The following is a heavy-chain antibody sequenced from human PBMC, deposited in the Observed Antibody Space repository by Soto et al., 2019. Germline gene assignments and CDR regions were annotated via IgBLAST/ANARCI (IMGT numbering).Heavy chain of an antibody. J-gene: IGHJ5*01. CDR2: ITNRGTHT. D-gene: IGHD6-25*01. Sequence: GGSLRLSCTASGFSFSSYTMNWVRQSPGKGLQWVASITNRGTHTYSADSVKGRLTISRDNDKNSLYLQMNNLRAEDTATYYCARAHEAAWFDSWGLGALVTVSS. CDR1: GFSFSSYT. V-gene: IGHV3-21*06. CDR3: ARAHEAAWFDS.